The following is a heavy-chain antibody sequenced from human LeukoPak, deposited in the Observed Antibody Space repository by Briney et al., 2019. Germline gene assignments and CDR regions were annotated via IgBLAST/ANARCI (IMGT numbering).Heavy chain of an antibody. CDR2: IYHSGST. CDR3: ARDPYTATDAFDI. V-gene: IGHV4-38-2*02. D-gene: IGHD4-17*01. CDR1: GGSINSYY. J-gene: IGHJ3*02. Sequence: PSETLSLTCTVSGGSINSYYWSWIRQPPGKGLEWIGSIYHSGSTYYNPSLKSRVTISVDTSKNQFSLKLSSVTAADTAVYYCARDPYTATDAFDIWGQGTMVTVSS.